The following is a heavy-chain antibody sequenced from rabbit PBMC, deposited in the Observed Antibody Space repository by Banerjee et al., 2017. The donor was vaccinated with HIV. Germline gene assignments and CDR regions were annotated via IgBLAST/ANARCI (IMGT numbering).Heavy chain of an antibody. V-gene: IGHV1S45*01. CDR3: ARRYAAVGYGDGAFDP. J-gene: IGHJ2*01. CDR1: GFSFTSGQY. CDR2: IDGGDSRT. D-gene: IGHD6-1*01. Sequence: QEQLEESGGDLVKPGASLTLTCTASGFSFTSGQYMCWVRQAPGKGLEWIACIDGGDSRTWYAPWAKGRFTIFRTSSTTVTLQLTSLTGADTATYFCARRYAAVGYGDGAFDPWGQGTLVTVS.